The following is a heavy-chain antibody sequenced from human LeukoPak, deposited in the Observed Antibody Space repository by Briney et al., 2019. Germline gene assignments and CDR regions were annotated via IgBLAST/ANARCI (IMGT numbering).Heavy chain of an antibody. CDR2: IDPYSGGK. Sequence: ASVKVSCKASGYTFNDYYMHWVRQAPGQGLEWMGWIDPYSGGKNYAQKFQGRVTMTRDTSISTAYMSRLSSDDTADYYCARGNYYGSGPLFDAWGQGTLVTVSS. D-gene: IGHD3-10*01. CDR1: GYTFNDYY. J-gene: IGHJ5*02. V-gene: IGHV1-2*02. CDR3: ARGNYYGSGPLFDA.